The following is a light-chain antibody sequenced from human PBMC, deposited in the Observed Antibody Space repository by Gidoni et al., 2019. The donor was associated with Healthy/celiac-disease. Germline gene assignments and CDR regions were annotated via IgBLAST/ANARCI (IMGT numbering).Light chain of an antibody. CDR1: SSDVGGYNL. Sequence: QSALTQPASVSGSPGQSITISCTGTSSDVGGYNLVSWYQHHPGKAPKVMIYDVSNRPAGVSKRFSGSKAGNTASLTISGLQAEDEADYYCSSYTSSSTYVFGTGTKVTVL. CDR3: SSYTSSSTYV. J-gene: IGLJ1*01. V-gene: IGLV2-14*03. CDR2: DVS.